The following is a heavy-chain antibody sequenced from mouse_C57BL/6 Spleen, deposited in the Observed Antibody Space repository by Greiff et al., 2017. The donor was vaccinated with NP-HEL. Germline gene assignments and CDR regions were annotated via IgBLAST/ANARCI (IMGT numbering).Heavy chain of an antibody. D-gene: IGHD1-1*01. CDR1: GYAFTNYL. V-gene: IGHV1-54*01. CDR2: INPGSGGT. Sequence: QVQLQQSGAELVRPGTSVKVSCKASGYAFTNYLIEWVKQRPGQGLEWIGVINPGSGGTNYNEKFKGKATLTADKSSSTAYMQLSSLTSEDSAVYFCASSGVLLRGNFDYWGQGTTLTVSS. J-gene: IGHJ2*01. CDR3: ASSGVLLRGNFDY.